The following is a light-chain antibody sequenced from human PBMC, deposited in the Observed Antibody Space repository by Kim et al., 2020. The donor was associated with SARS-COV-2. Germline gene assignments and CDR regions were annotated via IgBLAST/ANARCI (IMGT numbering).Light chain of an antibody. Sequence: APVGDRVTITCRASQGISTHVAWFQQKPGQVPKLLIYAASTLQSGVPPRFSGSGSGTDFTLTVSSLQPEDFATYYCQQLWNYPITFGQGTRLEIK. CDR1: QGISTH. CDR3: QQLWNYPIT. J-gene: IGKJ5*01. CDR2: AAS. V-gene: IGKV1-9*01.